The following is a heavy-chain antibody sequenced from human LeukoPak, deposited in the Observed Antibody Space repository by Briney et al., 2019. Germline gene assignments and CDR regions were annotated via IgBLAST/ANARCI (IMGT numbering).Heavy chain of an antibody. V-gene: IGHV3-23*01. Sequence: GGSLRLSCAASEFTFSSSAMSWVRQAPGKGLEWVSGISGSGGGTYYADSVKGRFTISRDNSKNTLYLQLNSLRAADTAAYYCAKAGSIRFDYWGQGTLVTVSS. CDR1: EFTFSSSA. D-gene: IGHD3-3*02. CDR3: AKAGSIRFDY. CDR2: ISGSGGGT. J-gene: IGHJ4*02.